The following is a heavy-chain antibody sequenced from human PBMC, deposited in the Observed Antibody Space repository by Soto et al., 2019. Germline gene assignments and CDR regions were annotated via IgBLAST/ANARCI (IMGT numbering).Heavy chain of an antibody. CDR3: ARGEVVVVPAAIQDYYYGMDV. Sequence: RVESLKISCKCSGYSFTSYWISWVRQMPGKGLEWVGMIDPSDAYTNYSPSFQGHVTISADMSISTAYLQWSSLKASDTAMYYCARGEVVVVPAAIQDYYYGMDVWGQGTTVTVSS. V-gene: IGHV5-10-1*01. CDR1: GYSFTSYW. J-gene: IGHJ6*02. CDR2: IDPSDAYT. D-gene: IGHD2-2*02.